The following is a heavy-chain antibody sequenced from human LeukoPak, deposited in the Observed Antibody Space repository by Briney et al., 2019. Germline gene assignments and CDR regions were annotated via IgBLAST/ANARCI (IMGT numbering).Heavy chain of an antibody. CDR3: ARDPTSWYAPNGYFDY. J-gene: IGHJ4*02. D-gene: IGHD6-13*01. V-gene: IGHV3-9*01. CDR2: ISWNSGTI. CDR1: GFAFDDYA. Sequence: GGSLRLSCAASGFAFDDYAMHWVRQGPGKGLEWVSGISWNSGTIGYAGSVKGRFTISRDNAKNSLYLQMNSLRAEDTAVYYCARDPTSWYAPNGYFDYWGQGTLVTVSS.